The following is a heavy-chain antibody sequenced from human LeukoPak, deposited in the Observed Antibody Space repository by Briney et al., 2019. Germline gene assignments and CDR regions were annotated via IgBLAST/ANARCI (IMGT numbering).Heavy chain of an antibody. CDR1: GYTFTSYG. J-gene: IGHJ4*02. CDR3: ARDLGIAAVVNIFDY. Sequence: GASVKVSCKASGYTFTSYGISWVRQAPGQGLEWMGGIIPMFGTTNYAQKFQGRVTITADESTTTAYMELSSLRSDDTAVYYCARDLGIAAVVNIFDYWGQGTLVTVSS. D-gene: IGHD6-13*01. V-gene: IGHV1-69*13. CDR2: IIPMFGTT.